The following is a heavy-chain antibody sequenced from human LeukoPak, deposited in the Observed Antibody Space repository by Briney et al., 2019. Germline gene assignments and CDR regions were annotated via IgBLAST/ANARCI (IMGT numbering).Heavy chain of an antibody. V-gene: IGHV3-30*04. CDR1: GFTFSSYA. Sequence: GGSLRLSCAASGFTFSSYAMHWVRQAPGKGLEWVAVISYDGSNKYYADSVKGRFTISRDNSKNTMYLQMNSLRAEDTAVYYCARDEIRTNAFDIWGQGTMVTVSS. CDR3: ARDEIRTNAFDI. D-gene: IGHD1-14*01. J-gene: IGHJ3*02. CDR2: ISYDGSNK.